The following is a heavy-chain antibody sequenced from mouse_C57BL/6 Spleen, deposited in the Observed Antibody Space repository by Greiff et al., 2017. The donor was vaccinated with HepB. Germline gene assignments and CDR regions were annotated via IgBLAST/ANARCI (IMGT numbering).Heavy chain of an antibody. CDR1: GYTFTEYT. Sequence: VKLQESGAELVKPGASVKLSCKASGYTFTEYTIHWVKQRSGQGLEWIGWFYPGSGSIKYNEKFKDKATLTADKSSSTVYMELSRLTSEDSAVYFCARHGPYYYGPYYAMDYWGQRTSVTVSS. CDR3: ARHGPYYYGPYYAMDY. V-gene: IGHV1-62-2*01. CDR2: FYPGSGSI. D-gene: IGHD1-1*01. J-gene: IGHJ4*01.